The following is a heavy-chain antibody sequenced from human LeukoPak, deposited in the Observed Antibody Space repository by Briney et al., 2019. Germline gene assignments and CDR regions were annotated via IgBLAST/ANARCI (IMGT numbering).Heavy chain of an antibody. CDR3: TGESGSYHGNDY. J-gene: IGHJ4*02. CDR1: GYTFTGYY. D-gene: IGHD1-26*01. V-gene: IGHV1-2*06. CDR2: INPNNGAT. Sequence: ASVKVSCTASGYTFTGYYMHWVRQAPGQGLEWMGRINPNNGATNYAQKLQGRVTITGDTSISTAYMELSSLRSDDTAVYYCTGESGSYHGNDYWGQGTLVTVSS.